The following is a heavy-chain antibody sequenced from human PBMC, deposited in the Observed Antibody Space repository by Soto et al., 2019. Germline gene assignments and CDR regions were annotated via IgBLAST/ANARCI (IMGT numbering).Heavy chain of an antibody. CDR2: IKSKTDGGTT. J-gene: IGHJ5*02. CDR3: TTDPHIVVVPAATLVKA. CDR1: GFTLSNAW. D-gene: IGHD2-2*01. V-gene: IGHV3-15*01. Sequence: GGSLRLSCAASGFTLSNAWMSWVRQAPGKGLEWVGRIKSKTDGGTTDYAAPVKGRFTISRDDSKNTLYLQMNSLKTEDTAVYYCTTDPHIVVVPAATLVKAWGQGTLVTVSS.